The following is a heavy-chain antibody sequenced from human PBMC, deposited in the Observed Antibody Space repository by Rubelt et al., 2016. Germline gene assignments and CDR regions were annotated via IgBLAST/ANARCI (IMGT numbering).Heavy chain of an antibody. V-gene: IGHV4-59*08. D-gene: IGHD3-22*01. CDR2: IYYSGTT. CDR3: ARGVRSDSSGYYYVVYFDY. CDR1: GGSINSDY. Sequence: QVQLKESGPGLVKPSETLSLTCFVSGGSINSDYWSWIRQAPGRGLEWIGYIYYSGTTNYNPSVKSGVTISIDTSKNQFSLKLTCGTAADTAVYYCARGVRSDSSGYYYVVYFDYWGQGTLVTVSS. J-gene: IGHJ4*02.